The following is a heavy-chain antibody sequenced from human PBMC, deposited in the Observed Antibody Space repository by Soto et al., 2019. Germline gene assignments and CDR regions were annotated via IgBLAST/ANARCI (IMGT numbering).Heavy chain of an antibody. CDR1: GFSFSDYS. CDR2: LTPGGTS. D-gene: IGHD1-1*01. Sequence: EVQLLESGGGLVQPGGSLRLSCAASGFSFSDYSMTWVRQTPGRGLEGVSTLTPGGTSFYADSVKGRFTISRANSKNTVSLQMHSLRAEDTALYYCAKRATTVPTPGNYFYSWGQGTLVTVSS. J-gene: IGHJ4*02. V-gene: IGHV3-23*01. CDR3: AKRATTVPTPGNYFYS.